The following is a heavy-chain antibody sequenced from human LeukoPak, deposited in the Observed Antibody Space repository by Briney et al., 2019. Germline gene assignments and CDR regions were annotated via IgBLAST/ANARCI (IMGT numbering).Heavy chain of an antibody. CDR3: ARDGWFGELLDY. J-gene: IGHJ4*02. CDR2: IYTSGST. D-gene: IGHD3-10*01. CDR1: GGSISSYY. Sequence: PSETLSLTCTVSGGSISSYYWSWIRQPAGEGLEWIGRIYTSGSTNYNPSLKSRVTMSIETSKNQFSLKLSSVTAADTAVYYCARDGWFGELLDYWGQGTLVIVSS. V-gene: IGHV4-4*07.